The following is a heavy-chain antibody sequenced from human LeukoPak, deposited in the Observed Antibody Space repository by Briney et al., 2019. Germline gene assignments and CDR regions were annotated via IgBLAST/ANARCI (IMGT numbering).Heavy chain of an antibody. CDR3: ATGLRPQYYYYYGMDV. CDR2: IYYSGST. V-gene: IGHV4-59*01. D-gene: IGHD3-16*01. CDR1: GGSICSYY. J-gene: IGHJ6*02. Sequence: SETLSLTCTVSGGSICSYYWSWIRQPPGKGLEWIGYIYYSGSTNYNPSLKSRVTISVDTSKNQFSLKLSSVTAADTAVYYCATGLRPQYYYYYGMDVWGQGTTVTVSS.